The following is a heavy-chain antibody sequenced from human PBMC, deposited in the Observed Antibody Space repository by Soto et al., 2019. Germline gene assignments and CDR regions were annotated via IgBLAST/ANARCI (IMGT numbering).Heavy chain of an antibody. V-gene: IGHV3-23*01. Sequence: PGGSLRLSCAASGFTFSSYAMSWVRQAPWKGLEWVSAISGSGGSTYYADSVKGRFTISRDNSKNTLYLQMNSLRAEDTAVYYCAKTGYSSGWYKKYYFDYWGQGTLVTVSS. CDR3: AKTGYSSGWYKKYYFDY. J-gene: IGHJ4*02. CDR2: ISGSGGST. D-gene: IGHD6-19*01. CDR1: GFTFSSYA.